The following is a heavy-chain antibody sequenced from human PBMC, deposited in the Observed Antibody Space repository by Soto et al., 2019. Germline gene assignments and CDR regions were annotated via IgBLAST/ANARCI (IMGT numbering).Heavy chain of an antibody. CDR3: AKRVKSGTISVGNAIDV. D-gene: IGHD1-26*01. CDR2: IGGSGDST. Sequence: PGGSLRLSCEASGSSFTNYPVTWVRQAPGKGLEWVSAIGGSGDSTYYADAVRGRSTTTRDNSKSTVHLQMNSLRAEDTAVYFCAKRVKSGTISVGNAIDVWGEGSTVTVSS. J-gene: IGHJ6*04. V-gene: IGHV3-23*01. CDR1: GSSFTNYP.